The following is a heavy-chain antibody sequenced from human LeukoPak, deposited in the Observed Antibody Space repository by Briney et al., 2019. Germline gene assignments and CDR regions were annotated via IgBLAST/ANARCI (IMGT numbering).Heavy chain of an antibody. CDR1: GGTFSSYT. CDR2: IIPILGIA. J-gene: IGHJ5*02. D-gene: IGHD3-10*01. Sequence: SVKVSCKASGGTFSSYTISWVRQAPGQGLEWMGRIIPILGIANYAQKFQGRVTITADKSTSTAYMELSSLRSEDTAVYYCARDRPTYYYGSGSYYENPFDPWGQGTLVTVSS. CDR3: ARDRPTYYYGSGSYYENPFDP. V-gene: IGHV1-69*04.